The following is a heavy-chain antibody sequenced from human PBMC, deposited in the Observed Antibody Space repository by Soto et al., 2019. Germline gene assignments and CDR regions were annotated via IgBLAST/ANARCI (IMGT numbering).Heavy chain of an antibody. CDR3: ARGGHRYSSSWY. V-gene: IGHV4-34*01. J-gene: IGHJ2*01. CDR2: INHSGST. D-gene: IGHD6-13*01. CDR1: GLSFLGYY. Sequence: SDTLSLTCALHGLSFLGYYWSWIYQPTGEGLEWIGEINHSGSTNYNPSLKSRVTISVDTSKNQFSLKLSSVTAADTAVYYCARGGHRYSSSWY.